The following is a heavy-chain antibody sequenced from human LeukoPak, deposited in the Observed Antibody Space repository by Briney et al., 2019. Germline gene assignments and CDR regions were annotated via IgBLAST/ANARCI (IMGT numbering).Heavy chain of an antibody. J-gene: IGHJ3*02. V-gene: IGHV1-18*04. CDR2: ISAYNGNT. Sequence: GASVKVSCKASGYTFTSYGISWVRQAPGQGLEWMGWISAYNGNTNYAQKLQGRVTMTRDTSISTAYMELSRLRSDDTAVYYCASLLGATEAFDIWGQGTMVTVSS. D-gene: IGHD1-26*01. CDR1: GYTFTSYG. CDR3: ASLLGATEAFDI.